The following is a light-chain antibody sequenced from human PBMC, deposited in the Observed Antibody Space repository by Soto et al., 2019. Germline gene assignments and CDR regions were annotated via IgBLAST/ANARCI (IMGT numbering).Light chain of an antibody. CDR1: SGHSSYA. J-gene: IGLJ2*01. CDR2: LNSDGSH. CDR3: QTWVTGIQV. Sequence: QLVLTQSASASASLGASVKLTCTLSSGHSSYAIAWHQQRPEKGPRYLMKLNSDGSHSKGDGIPDRFSGSSSGAERYLTISSLQSEDEADYYCQTWVTGIQVFGGGTKLTVL. V-gene: IGLV4-69*01.